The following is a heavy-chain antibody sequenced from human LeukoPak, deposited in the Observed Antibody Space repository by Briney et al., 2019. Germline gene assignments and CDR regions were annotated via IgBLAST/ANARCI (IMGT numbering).Heavy chain of an antibody. V-gene: IGHV3-48*03. Sequence: GGSLRLSCAASGFIFSSYETNWVRQAPGKGLEGVSYISSCGSIIYYADSVRGRFTISRDNAKNSLYLQMNSLRAEDTAVYYCARFARFGDLQGGGYFDYWGQGTLVTVSS. CDR1: GFIFSSYE. D-gene: IGHD3-16*01. CDR2: ISSCGSII. J-gene: IGHJ4*02. CDR3: ARFARFGDLQGGGYFDY.